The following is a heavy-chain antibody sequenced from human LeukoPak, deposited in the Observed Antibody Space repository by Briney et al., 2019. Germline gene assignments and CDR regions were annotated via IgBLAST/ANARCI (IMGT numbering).Heavy chain of an antibody. V-gene: IGHV3-30*02. CDR3: AGYLLYDSSGYYHELGKGFAY. Sequence: GGSLRLSCAASGFTFSSYGMHWVRQAPGKGLEWVAFIRYDGSNKYYADSVKGRFTISRDNAKNSLYLQMNSLRAEDTALYYCAGYLLYDSSGYYHELGKGFAYWGQGTLVTVSS. CDR2: IRYDGSNK. J-gene: IGHJ4*02. CDR1: GFTFSSYG. D-gene: IGHD3-22*01.